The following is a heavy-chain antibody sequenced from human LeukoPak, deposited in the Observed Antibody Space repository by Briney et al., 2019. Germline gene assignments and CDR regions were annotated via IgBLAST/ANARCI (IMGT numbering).Heavy chain of an antibody. V-gene: IGHV1-2*02. CDR1: GYTFTGYY. CDR3: ARGVVDLTTQYYYYYYYMDV. J-gene: IGHJ6*03. CDR2: INPNSGGT. D-gene: IGHD1-14*01. Sequence: ASVKVSCKASGYTFTGYYIHWVRQAPGQGLEWMGWINPNSGGTNYAQKFQGRVTMTRDTSISTAYMELSRLRSDDTAVYYCARGVVDLTTQYYYYYYYMDVWGKGTTVTVSS.